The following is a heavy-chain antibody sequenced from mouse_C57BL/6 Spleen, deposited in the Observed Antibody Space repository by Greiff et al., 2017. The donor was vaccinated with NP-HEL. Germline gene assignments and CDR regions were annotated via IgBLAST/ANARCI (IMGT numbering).Heavy chain of an antibody. D-gene: IGHD3-2*02. V-gene: IGHV5-4*03. J-gene: IGHJ3*01. CDR2: ISDGGSYT. CDR3: ARGDGSGYEGWFAY. Sequence: EVKVVESGGGLVKPGGSLKLSCAASGFTFSSYAMSWVRQTPEKRLEWVATISDGGSYTYYPDNVKGRFTISRDNAKNNLYLQMSHLKSEDTAMYYCARGDGSGYEGWFAYWGQGTLVTVSA. CDR1: GFTFSSYA.